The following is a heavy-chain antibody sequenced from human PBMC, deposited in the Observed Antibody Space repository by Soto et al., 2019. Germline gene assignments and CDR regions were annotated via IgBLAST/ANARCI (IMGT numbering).Heavy chain of an antibody. CDR1: GYTFTSYA. D-gene: IGHD6-6*01. CDR3: ARVSSSSSLSYFDY. V-gene: IGHV1-18*01. CDR2: ISAYNGNT. J-gene: IGHJ4*02. Sequence: QVQLVQSGTEVKKPGASVKVSCKASGYTFTSYAITWVRQAPGQGLEWMGWISAYNGNTNYAQKLQGRVTMTTDTSTSTAYMELRSLRSDDTAVYYCARVSSSSSLSYFDYWGQGTLVTVSS.